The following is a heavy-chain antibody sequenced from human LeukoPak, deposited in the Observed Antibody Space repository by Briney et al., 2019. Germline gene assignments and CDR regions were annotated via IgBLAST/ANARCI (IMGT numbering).Heavy chain of an antibody. CDR3: ARDGYCSSTSCYYRLRGTIAAAGTDFDY. D-gene: IGHD2-2*03. Sequence: GGSLRLSCAASGFTFSSYSMNWVRQAPGKGLEWVSYISSSSSTIYYADSVKGRFTISRDNAKNSLYLQMNSLRAEDTAVYYCARDGYCSSTSCYYRLRGTIAAAGTDFDYWGQGTLVTVSS. V-gene: IGHV3-48*01. J-gene: IGHJ4*02. CDR2: ISSSSSTI. CDR1: GFTFSSYS.